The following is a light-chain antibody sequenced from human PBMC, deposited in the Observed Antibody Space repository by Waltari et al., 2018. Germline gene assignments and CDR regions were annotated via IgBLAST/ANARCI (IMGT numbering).Light chain of an antibody. CDR1: QTISNN. Sequence: DMQMTQSQSSLPASVGDRVTITCRTSQTISNNVNRYQQKPGEAPKLLNYGASNLQSGVSSRFSGSGSGTDFTLTISSLQPEDFATYYCQHTLAFGPGTKVDIK. V-gene: IGKV1-39*01. CDR3: QHTLA. J-gene: IGKJ3*01. CDR2: GAS.